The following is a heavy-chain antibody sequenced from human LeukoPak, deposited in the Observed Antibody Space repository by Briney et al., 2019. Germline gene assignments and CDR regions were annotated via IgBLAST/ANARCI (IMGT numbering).Heavy chain of an antibody. J-gene: IGHJ3*02. CDR1: GGSISSSSYY. D-gene: IGHD3-3*01. Sequence: PSETLSLTCTVSGGSISSSSYYWGWIRQPPGKGLEWIGSIYCSGSTYYNPSLKSRVTISVDTSKNQFSLKLSSVTAADTAVYYCARGAIVDYDFWSGPRTRAFDIWGQGTMVTVSS. CDR2: IYCSGST. V-gene: IGHV4-39*07. CDR3: ARGAIVDYDFWSGPRTRAFDI.